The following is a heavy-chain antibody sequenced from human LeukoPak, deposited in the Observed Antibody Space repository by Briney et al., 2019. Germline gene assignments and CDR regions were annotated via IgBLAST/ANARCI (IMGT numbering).Heavy chain of an antibody. J-gene: IGHJ4*02. CDR3: AREGGTYYYDRGGYFLDS. D-gene: IGHD3-22*01. CDR1: GYTFTSYG. Sequence: ASVKVSCKASGYTFTSYGISWVRQAPGQGLEWMGWISAYNGNTNYAQKLQGRVTMTTATSTSTAYMELRSLRSADTAVYYCAREGGTYYYDRGGYFLDSWGQGTLVTVSS. V-gene: IGHV1-18*01. CDR2: ISAYNGNT.